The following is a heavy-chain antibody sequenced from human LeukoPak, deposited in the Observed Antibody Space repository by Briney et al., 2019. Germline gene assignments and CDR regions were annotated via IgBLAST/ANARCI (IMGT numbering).Heavy chain of an antibody. J-gene: IGHJ4*02. V-gene: IGHV3-23*01. Sequence: GGSLRLSCAASGFTFSTYAMSWVRQAPGKGLEWVSAMGGSGGNTYYADSVKGRFTISRDNSKDTLYLQMNSLRAEDTAVYYCAKGLAYFDTSGNSRLFVHWGQGTLVTVSS. CDR3: AKGLAYFDTSGNSRLFVH. CDR1: GFTFSTYA. D-gene: IGHD3-22*01. CDR2: MGGSGGNT.